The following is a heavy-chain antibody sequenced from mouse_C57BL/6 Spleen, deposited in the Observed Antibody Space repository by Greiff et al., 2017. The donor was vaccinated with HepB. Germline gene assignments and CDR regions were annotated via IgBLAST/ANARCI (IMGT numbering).Heavy chain of an antibody. Sequence: EVNLVESGGGLVKPGGSLKLSCAASGFTFSSYAMSWVRQTPEKRLEWVATISDGGSYTYYPDNVKGRFTISRDNAKNNLYLQMSHLKSEDTAMYYCAKSYEYDGAMDYWGQGTSVTVSS. CDR1: GFTFSSYA. CDR2: ISDGGSYT. V-gene: IGHV5-4*03. CDR3: AKSYEYDGAMDY. J-gene: IGHJ4*01. D-gene: IGHD2-4*01.